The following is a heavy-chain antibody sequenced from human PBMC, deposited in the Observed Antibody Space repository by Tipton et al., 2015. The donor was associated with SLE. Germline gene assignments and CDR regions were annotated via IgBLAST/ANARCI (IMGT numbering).Heavy chain of an antibody. CDR1: RFTYSGYA. CDR2: IRADGSNK. J-gene: IGHJ4*02. Sequence: SRFTYSGYAMHWVRQAPGKGLEWVAFIRADGSNKDYADSVKGRFTISRDNSKNTLYLQMNRLRVEDTAVYYCAGGTGAYFDHWGQGTLVTVSS. CDR3: AGGTGAYFDH. V-gene: IGHV3-30*02. D-gene: IGHD3-16*01.